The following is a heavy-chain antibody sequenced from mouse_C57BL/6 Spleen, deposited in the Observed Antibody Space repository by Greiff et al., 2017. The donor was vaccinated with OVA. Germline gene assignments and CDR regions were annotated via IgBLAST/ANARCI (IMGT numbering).Heavy chain of an antibody. CDR1: EYKFPSHD. V-gene: IGHV5-2*01. Sequence: EVKVVESGGGLVQPGESLKLSCESNEYKFPSHDMSWVRKTPEKRLELVAALTRSCFLPYSPDTMERRFIISRDNTKKTLYLQMSSLRYEDTALYYCARHGTMVRWGQGTLVTVSA. CDR3: ARHGTMVR. CDR2: LTRSCFLP. J-gene: IGHJ3*01. D-gene: IGHD2-2*01.